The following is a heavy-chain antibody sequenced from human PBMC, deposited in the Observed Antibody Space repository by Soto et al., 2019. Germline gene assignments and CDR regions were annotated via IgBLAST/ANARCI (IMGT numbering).Heavy chain of an antibody. CDR1: GFTFDDYA. D-gene: IGHD4-17*01. V-gene: IGHV3-9*01. Sequence: EVQLVESGGGLVQPGRSLRLSCAASGFTFDDYAMHWVRQAPGKGLEWVSGISWNSGSIGYADSVKGRFTISRDNAKNSLYLQMNSPRAEDTALYYCAKATVAGGAFDIWGQGTMVTVSS. J-gene: IGHJ3*02. CDR3: AKATVAGGAFDI. CDR2: ISWNSGSI.